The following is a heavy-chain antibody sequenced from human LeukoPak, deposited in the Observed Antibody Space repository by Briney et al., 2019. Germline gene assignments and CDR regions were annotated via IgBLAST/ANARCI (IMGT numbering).Heavy chain of an antibody. CDR3: AKDGGVRSDWNATDI. V-gene: IGHV3-30*18. J-gene: IGHJ3*02. Sequence: PGGSLRLSRAASGFTFSSYGMHWVRQAPGKGLEGVAVISYDGSNKYYADSVKGRFTLSRDNSKNAQYLQMNRLRDKDAAGYVCAKDGGVRSDWNATDIWGQGTMVTVFS. CDR1: GFTFSSYG. D-gene: IGHD1-1*01. CDR2: ISYDGSNK.